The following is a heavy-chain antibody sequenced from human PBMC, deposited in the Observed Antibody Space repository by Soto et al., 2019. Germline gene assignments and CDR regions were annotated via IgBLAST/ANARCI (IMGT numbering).Heavy chain of an antibody. CDR3: ARNLYNWNYGYYYYGMDV. Sequence: PGESLKISCKGSGYSFTSYWIGWVRQMPGKGLEWMGIIYPGDSDTRYSPSFQGQVTISADKSISTAYLQWSSLKASDTAMYYCARNLYNWNYGYYYYGMDVWGQGTTVTVSS. J-gene: IGHJ6*02. CDR1: GYSFTSYW. V-gene: IGHV5-51*01. CDR2: IYPGDSDT. D-gene: IGHD1-7*01.